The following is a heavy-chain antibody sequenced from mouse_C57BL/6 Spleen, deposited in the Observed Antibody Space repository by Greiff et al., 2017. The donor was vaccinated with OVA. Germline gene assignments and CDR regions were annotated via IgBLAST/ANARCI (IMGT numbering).Heavy chain of an antibody. D-gene: IGHD1-1*01. Sequence: VQLKESGAELARPGASVKLSCKASGYTFTSYGISWVKQRTGQGLEWIGEIYPRSGNTYYNEKFKGKATLTADKSSSTAYMELRSLTSEDSAVYFCARSDTTVVAPFDYWGQGTTLTVSS. CDR1: GYTFTSYG. CDR3: ARSDTTVVAPFDY. CDR2: IYPRSGNT. V-gene: IGHV1-81*01. J-gene: IGHJ2*01.